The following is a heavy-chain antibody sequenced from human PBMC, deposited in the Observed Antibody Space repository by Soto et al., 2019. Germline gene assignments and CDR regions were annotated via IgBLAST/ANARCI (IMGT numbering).Heavy chain of an antibody. CDR2: IDWDDDK. CDR1: GFSLSTSGMC. D-gene: IGHD3-3*01. V-gene: IGHV2-70*01. J-gene: IGHJ6*02. Sequence: SGPTLVNPTQTLTLTCTFSGFSLSTSGMCVSWIRQPPGKALEWLALIDWDDDKYYSTSLKTRLTISKDTSKNQVVLTMTNMDPVDTATYYCARVTIFGVVDGARYGMDVWGQGTTVTVSS. CDR3: ARVTIFGVVDGARYGMDV.